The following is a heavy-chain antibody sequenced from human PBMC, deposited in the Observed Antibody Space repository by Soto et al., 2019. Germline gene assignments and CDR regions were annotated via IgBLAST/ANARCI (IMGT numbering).Heavy chain of an antibody. CDR1: GDSISSSSHY. J-gene: IGHJ4*02. V-gene: IGHV4-39*02. D-gene: IGHD2-2*01. CDR3: ARARFCTSTSCYHYFDF. Sequence: SETLSLTCTVSGDSISSSSHYWGWIRQPPGKGLEWIGSIYYSGSTHYNPSLKSRVTISGDSSKNHFSLKLSSVTPADTAVYYCARARFCTSTSCYHYFDFWGQGTLVTVSS. CDR2: IYYSGST.